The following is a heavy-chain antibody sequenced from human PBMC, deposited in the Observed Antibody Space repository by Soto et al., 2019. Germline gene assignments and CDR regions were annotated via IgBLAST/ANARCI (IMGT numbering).Heavy chain of an antibody. CDR1: GYTFTSYY. D-gene: IGHD6-6*01. CDR2: INPSGGST. J-gene: IGHJ4*02. Sequence: ASVKVSCKASGYTFTSYYMHWVRQAPGQGPEWMGIINPSGGSTSYAQKFQGRFTISRDDSKRVAHLQMNSLETEDTAVYFCARRKYLDYWGQGTLVTVSS. CDR3: ARRKYLDY. V-gene: IGHV1-46*01.